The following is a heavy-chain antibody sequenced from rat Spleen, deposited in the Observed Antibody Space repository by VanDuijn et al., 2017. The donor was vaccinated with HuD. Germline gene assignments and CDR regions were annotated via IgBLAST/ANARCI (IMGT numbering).Heavy chain of an antibody. Sequence: EVQLQESGPGLVKPSQSLSLTCSVTDYSITSNYWGWIRKFPGNKMEWIGHISYSGSTSYNPSLKSRISITRDTSKNQFFLQVNSVTTEDTATYYCARSDGTHYYLPFIYWGQGTLVTVSS. D-gene: IGHD1-12*02. CDR2: ISYSGST. CDR1: DYSITSNY. J-gene: IGHJ3*01. CDR3: ARSDGTHYYLPFIY. V-gene: IGHV3-1*01.